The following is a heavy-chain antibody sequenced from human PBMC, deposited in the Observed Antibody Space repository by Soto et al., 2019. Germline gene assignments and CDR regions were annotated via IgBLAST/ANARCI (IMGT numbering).Heavy chain of an antibody. D-gene: IGHD6-13*01. CDR1: GFTFSYYW. CDR3: IWQHDFYYGRAV. CDR2: IHSDGSST. J-gene: IGHJ6*02. Sequence: PGGSLRLSCAASGFTFSYYWMHWVRQAPGKGLVWVSRIHSDGSSTTYADFVKGRFIISRDNARNTVYLQMNSLKPEDTALYYCIWQHDFYYGRAVWGQGTTVTVSS. V-gene: IGHV3-74*01.